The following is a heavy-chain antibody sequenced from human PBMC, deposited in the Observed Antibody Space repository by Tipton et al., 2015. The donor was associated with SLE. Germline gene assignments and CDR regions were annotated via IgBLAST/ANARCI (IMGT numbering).Heavy chain of an antibody. CDR3: ARASGSSWDQWFDP. CDR1: GGSLSSADYY. CDR2: IHYSEST. D-gene: IGHD6-13*01. J-gene: IGHJ5*02. Sequence: TLSLTCSVSGGSLSSADYYWNWIRQPPGKGLEWIGNIHYSESTNYNPSLKSRVTISVDSSKNQCSLKLNSVTAADTAVYYCARASGSSWDQWFDPWGQGTLVNVSS. V-gene: IGHV4-61*08.